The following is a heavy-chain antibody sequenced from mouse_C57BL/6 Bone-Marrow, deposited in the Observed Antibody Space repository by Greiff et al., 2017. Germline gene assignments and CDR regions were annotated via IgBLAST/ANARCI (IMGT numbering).Heavy chain of an antibody. CDR3: GGFSWFAY. V-gene: IGHV5-4*03. Sequence: EVKVVESGGGLVKPGGSLKLSCAASGFTFSSYAMSWVRQTPEKRLEWVATISDGGSYTYYPDNVKGRFTISRDNAKNNLYLQMSHLKSEDTAMYYCGGFSWFAYWGQGTLVTVSA. CDR2: ISDGGSYT. J-gene: IGHJ3*01. CDR1: GFTFSSYA.